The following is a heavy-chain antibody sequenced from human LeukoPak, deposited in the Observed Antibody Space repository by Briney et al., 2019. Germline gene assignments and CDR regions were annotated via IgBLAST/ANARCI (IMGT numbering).Heavy chain of an antibody. D-gene: IGHD5-12*01. CDR3: ARDGGYSGYDY. Sequence: GSLRLSCAVSGFTFSSYEMNWVRQAPGKGLEWVSYISSSGSTIYYADSVKGRFTISRDNAKNSLYLQMNSLRAEDTAVYYCARDGGYSGYDYWGQGTLVTVSS. CDR1: GFTFSSYE. J-gene: IGHJ4*02. CDR2: ISSSGSTI. V-gene: IGHV3-48*03.